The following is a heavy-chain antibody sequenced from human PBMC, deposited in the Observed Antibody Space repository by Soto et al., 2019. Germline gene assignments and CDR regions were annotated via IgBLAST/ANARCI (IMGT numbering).Heavy chain of an antibody. D-gene: IGHD1-7*01. CDR3: TRPTNCNYEYYFDY. V-gene: IGHV2-70*01. CDR2: IDWEEEK. CDR1: GFSLSRKGMA. Sequence: SGPTLVNPKQTLILTCAFSGFSLSRKGMAVSWIRQPPGKALEFLALIDWEEEKFYSPSLRTRLTVSKDTSKSQVVLTLTNVDPVDTCTYYCTRPTNCNYEYYFDYWGQGTLVTVSS. J-gene: IGHJ4*02.